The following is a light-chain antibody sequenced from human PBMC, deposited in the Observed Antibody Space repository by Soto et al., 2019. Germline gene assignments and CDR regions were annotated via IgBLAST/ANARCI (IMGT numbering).Light chain of an antibody. J-gene: IGLJ3*02. CDR2: NNN. V-gene: IGLV1-47*02. CDR3: AAWDDSLSGPV. Sequence: QPVLTQPPSASVTPGQRVTISCSGSSSNIGSHHVYWYQQVPGTAPKLLIYNNNQRPSGVPDRFSGSKSGASASLAISGLRSEDASDYYCAAWDDSLSGPVFGGGTMVTVL. CDR1: SSNIGSHH.